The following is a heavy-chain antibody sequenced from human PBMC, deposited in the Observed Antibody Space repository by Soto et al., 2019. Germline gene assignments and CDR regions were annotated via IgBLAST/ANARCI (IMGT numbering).Heavy chain of an antibody. CDR2: IYYSGST. V-gene: IGHV4-59*01. Sequence: SETLSLTCAVYGGSISSYYWSWIRQPPGKGLEWIGYIYYSGSTNYNPSLKSRVTISVDTSKNQFSLKLSSVTAADTAVYYCARDRPKWQPDHNWFDPWGQGTLVTLSS. J-gene: IGHJ5*02. CDR1: GGSISSYY. CDR3: ARDRPKWQPDHNWFDP. D-gene: IGHD1-26*01.